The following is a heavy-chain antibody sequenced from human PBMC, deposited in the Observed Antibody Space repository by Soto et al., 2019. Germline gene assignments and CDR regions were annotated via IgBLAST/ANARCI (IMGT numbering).Heavy chain of an antibody. CDR3: ARTRLVPAAIGGDYYYGMDV. D-gene: IGHD2-2*02. CDR2: IDWDDDK. Sequence: SGPTLVNPTQTLTLTCTFSGFSLSTSGMCVSWIRQPPGKALEWLALIDWDDDKYYSTSLKTRLTISKDTSKNQVVLTMTNMDPVDTATYYCARTRLVPAAIGGDYYYGMDVWGQGTTVTV. V-gene: IGHV2-70*01. CDR1: GFSLSTSGMC. J-gene: IGHJ6*02.